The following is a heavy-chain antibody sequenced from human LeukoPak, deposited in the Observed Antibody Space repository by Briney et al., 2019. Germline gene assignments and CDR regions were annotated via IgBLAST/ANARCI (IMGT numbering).Heavy chain of an antibody. CDR1: GGTFSSYA. V-gene: IGHV1-69*04. CDR2: IIPILGIA. CDR3: ARATLRVGATHFDY. Sequence: GASVNVSCKASGGTFSSYAISWVRQAPGQGLEWMGRIIPILGIANYAQKFQGRVTITADKSTSTAYMELSSLRSEDTAVYYCARATLRVGATHFDYWGQGTLVTVSS. D-gene: IGHD1-26*01. J-gene: IGHJ4*02.